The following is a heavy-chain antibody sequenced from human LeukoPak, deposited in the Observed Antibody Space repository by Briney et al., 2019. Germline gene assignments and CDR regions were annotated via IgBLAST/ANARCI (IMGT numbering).Heavy chain of an antibody. Sequence: GGSLRLSCAASGFTFSSYAMSWVRQAPGKGLEWVSVISGSSGSTHYADSVKGRFTVSRDNSKNTLHLQMNSLRAEDTAVYYCAKAGLQGFYFDSWGQGTLATVSS. V-gene: IGHV3-23*01. CDR1: GFTFSSYA. CDR3: AKAGLQGFYFDS. CDR2: ISGSSGST. D-gene: IGHD5-24*01. J-gene: IGHJ4*02.